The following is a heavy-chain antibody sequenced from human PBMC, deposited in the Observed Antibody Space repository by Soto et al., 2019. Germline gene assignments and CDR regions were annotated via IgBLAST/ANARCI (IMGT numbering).Heavy chain of an antibody. V-gene: IGHV3-48*02. CDR2: ISSSSSTI. CDR3: ARSDTAMVDYYYYGMDV. J-gene: IGHJ6*02. D-gene: IGHD5-18*01. Sequence: EVQLVESGGGLVQPGGSLRLSCAASGFTFSSYSMNWVRQAPGKGLEWVSYISSSSSTIYYADSVKGRFTISRGNAKNSLYLQMNSLRDEDTAVYYCARSDTAMVDYYYYGMDVWGQGTTVTVSS. CDR1: GFTFSSYS.